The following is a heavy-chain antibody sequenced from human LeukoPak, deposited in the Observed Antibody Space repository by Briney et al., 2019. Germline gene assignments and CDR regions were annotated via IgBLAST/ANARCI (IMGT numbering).Heavy chain of an antibody. J-gene: IGHJ4*02. V-gene: IGHV1-2*06. CDR2: INPNNGGT. Sequence: ASVKVSCKASGGTFSSYAISWVRQAPGQGLEWMGRINPNNGGTNYAQKSQGRVTMTGDTSISTAYMELSSLRSDDTAVYYCTRESGSYHGNDYWGQGTLVTVSS. D-gene: IGHD1-26*01. CDR1: GGTFSSYA. CDR3: TRESGSYHGNDY.